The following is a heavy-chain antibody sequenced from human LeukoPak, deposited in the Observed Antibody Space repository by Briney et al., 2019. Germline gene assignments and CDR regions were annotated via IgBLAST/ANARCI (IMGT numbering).Heavy chain of an antibody. D-gene: IGHD5-18*01. Sequence: GGSLRLSCVASGFTFSSHDMHWVRQAPGKGLEWVAIISYDGGKKDYAESVKGRFTISRDNAKKSLYLQMNSLRAEDTAVYYCARHLSGVTGYTYVRGIDYWGQGTLVTVSS. V-gene: IGHV3-33*05. CDR2: ISYDGGKK. J-gene: IGHJ4*02. CDR3: ARHLSGVTGYTYVRGIDY. CDR1: GFTFSSHD.